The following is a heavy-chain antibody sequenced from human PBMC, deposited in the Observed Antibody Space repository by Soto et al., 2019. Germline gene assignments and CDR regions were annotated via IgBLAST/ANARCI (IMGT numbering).Heavy chain of an antibody. CDR1: GFTFSSYS. V-gene: IGHV3-48*01. Sequence: EVQLVESGGGLVQPGGSLRLSCAASGFTFSSYSMNWVRQAPGKGLEWVSYISSSSSTIYYADSVKGRFTISRDNAKNSLYLQMNSLRAEDTAVYYCARDLVVPAAIGYYYYYMDVWGKGTTVTVSS. D-gene: IGHD2-2*02. CDR2: ISSSSSTI. J-gene: IGHJ6*03. CDR3: ARDLVVPAAIGYYYYYMDV.